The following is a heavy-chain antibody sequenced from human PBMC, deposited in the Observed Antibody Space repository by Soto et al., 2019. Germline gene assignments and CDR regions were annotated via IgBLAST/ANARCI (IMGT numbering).Heavy chain of an antibody. J-gene: IGHJ6*02. CDR2: IKSKTDGGTT. CDR3: TTLSITIFGVVLLDV. V-gene: IGHV3-15*07. D-gene: IGHD3-3*01. Sequence: GKGLEWVGRIKSKTDGGTTDYAAPVKGRFTISRDDSKNTLYLQMNSLKTEDTAVYYCTTLSITIFGVVLLDVSGQRTTVSVPS.